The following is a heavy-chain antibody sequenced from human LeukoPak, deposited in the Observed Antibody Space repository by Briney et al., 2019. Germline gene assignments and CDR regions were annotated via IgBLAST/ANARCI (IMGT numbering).Heavy chain of an antibody. Sequence: GGSLRLSCAASGFTFSRYSMNWVRQAPGKGLEWVSYINNSSSTIYYADSVKGRFTISRDNAKNSLYLQMNSLRAEDTAVYYCAKAGYSSSWYDYWGQGTLVTVSS. CDR3: AKAGYSSSWYDY. CDR1: GFTFSRYS. V-gene: IGHV3-48*04. J-gene: IGHJ4*02. CDR2: INNSSSTI. D-gene: IGHD6-13*01.